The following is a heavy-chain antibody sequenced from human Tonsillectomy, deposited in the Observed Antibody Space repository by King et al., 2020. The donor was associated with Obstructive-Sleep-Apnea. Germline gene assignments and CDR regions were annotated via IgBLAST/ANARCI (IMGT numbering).Heavy chain of an antibody. Sequence: VQLVESGGGVVQPGRSLRLSCAASGFTFSSYSMHWVRQAPGKGLEWVAVTSYDGSNKDYADSVRGRFTISRDNSKNMLYMQINSLRPEDTAVYYCAREPSNYDFWSGYHRFYFDYWGQGTLVTVSS. J-gene: IGHJ4*02. CDR3: AREPSNYDFWSGYHRFYFDY. CDR1: GFTFSSYS. V-gene: IGHV3-30*04. D-gene: IGHD3-3*01. CDR2: TSYDGSNK.